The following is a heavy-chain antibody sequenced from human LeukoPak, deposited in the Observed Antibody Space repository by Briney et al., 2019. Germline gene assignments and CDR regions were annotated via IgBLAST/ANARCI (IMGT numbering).Heavy chain of an antibody. CDR3: ARNLLYCSGGSCYSSTHDY. Sequence: PGGSLRLSCAASGFTFSDYYMSWIRQAPGKGLEWVSYISSSGSNIYYADSVKGRFTISRDNAKNALYLQMNSLRAEDTAVYYCARNLLYCSGGSCYSSTHDYWGQGTLVTVSS. J-gene: IGHJ4*02. V-gene: IGHV3-11*01. CDR2: ISSSGSNI. CDR1: GFTFSDYY. D-gene: IGHD2-15*01.